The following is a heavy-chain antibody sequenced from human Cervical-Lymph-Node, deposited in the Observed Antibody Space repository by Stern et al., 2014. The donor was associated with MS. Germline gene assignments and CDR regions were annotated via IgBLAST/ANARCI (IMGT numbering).Heavy chain of an antibody. Sequence: VQLVESGPGLVRPSQTLSLTCTFSGDSISGGAYYLSWIRQPPGKGLEWIGFLFYGGSTSDNPSLRSRFTMSLATSKNQFSMRLTSVTAADTAVYYCANLGPYDILTGYSKGAFDIWGQGTMVTVSS. V-gene: IGHV4-31*03. CDR2: LFYGGST. CDR3: ANLGPYDILTGYSKGAFDI. D-gene: IGHD3-9*01. J-gene: IGHJ3*02. CDR1: GDSISGGAYY.